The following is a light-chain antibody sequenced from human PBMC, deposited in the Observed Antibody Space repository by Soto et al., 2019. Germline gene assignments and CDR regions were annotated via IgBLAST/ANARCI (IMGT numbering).Light chain of an antibody. CDR2: GAS. CDR3: PQYNNWPPWT. CDR1: QSVSSN. J-gene: IGKJ1*01. V-gene: IGKV3-15*01. Sequence: EIVMTQSPATLSVSPGERATLSCRASQSVSSNLAWYQQKPGQAPRLLIYGASTRATGIPARFSGSGSGTEFTLTTRRLQSEDFAVYYCPQYNNWPPWTFGQGTKVEIK.